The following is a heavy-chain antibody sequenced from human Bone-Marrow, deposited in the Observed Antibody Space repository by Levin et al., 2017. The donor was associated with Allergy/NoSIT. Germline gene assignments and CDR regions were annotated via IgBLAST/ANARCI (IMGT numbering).Heavy chain of an antibody. D-gene: IGHD2-15*01. Sequence: ASVKVSCKASGDTFNRYIISWVRQAPGQGLEWMGGIIPIYNTPKYAQKFQGRVTIIAEESTGTGYMELSSLTSEDTAVYYCARDGLGYCSGDNCLDAFDVWGQGTMVIVSS. V-gene: IGHV1-69*13. CDR3: ARDGLGYCSGDNCLDAFDV. CDR1: GDTFNRYI. CDR2: IIPIYNTP. J-gene: IGHJ3*01.